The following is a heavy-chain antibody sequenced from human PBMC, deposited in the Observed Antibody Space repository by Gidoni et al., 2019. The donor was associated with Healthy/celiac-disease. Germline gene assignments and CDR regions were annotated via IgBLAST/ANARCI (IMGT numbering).Heavy chain of an antibody. V-gene: IGHV4-34*01. CDR2: INHSGST. CDR1: GGSLSGYY. J-gene: IGHJ4*02. CDR3: ARGGMFGYGFDY. Sequence: QVQLQQWGAGLLKPSETLSLTCAVYGGSLSGYYWSWIRQPPGKGLEWIGEINHSGSTNYNPSLKSRVTISVDTSKNQFSLKLSSVTAADTAVYYCARGGMFGYGFDYWGQGTLVTVSS. D-gene: IGHD3-10*02.